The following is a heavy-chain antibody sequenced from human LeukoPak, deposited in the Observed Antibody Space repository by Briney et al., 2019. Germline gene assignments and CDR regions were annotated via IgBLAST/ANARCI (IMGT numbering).Heavy chain of an antibody. D-gene: IGHD6-13*01. CDR3: ARDGEVTAAGYYFDY. CDR1: GFTFSSYA. Sequence: GRSLRLSCAASGFTFSSYAMHWVRQAPGKGLEWVAVISYDGSNKYYADSVKGRFTISRDNSKNTLYLQMNSLRAEDTAVYYCARDGEVTAAGYYFDYWGQGTLVTVFS. V-gene: IGHV3-30*04. J-gene: IGHJ4*02. CDR2: ISYDGSNK.